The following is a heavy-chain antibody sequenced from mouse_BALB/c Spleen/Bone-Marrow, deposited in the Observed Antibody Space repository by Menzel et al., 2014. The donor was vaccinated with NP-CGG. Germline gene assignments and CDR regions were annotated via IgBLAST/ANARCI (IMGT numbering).Heavy chain of an antibody. V-gene: IGHV1-82*01. CDR3: ARSDGYRDMDY. CDR1: GYVFSSSW. Sequence: QVQLQQSGPELVKPGASVKISCKASGYVFSSSWMNWVKQRPGQGLEWIGRIYPGDGDTKYNGKFKGKATLTADKSSSTAYMQLSSLASVDSAVYFCARSDGYRDMDYWGQGTSVTVSS. CDR2: IYPGDGDT. J-gene: IGHJ4*01. D-gene: IGHD2-3*01.